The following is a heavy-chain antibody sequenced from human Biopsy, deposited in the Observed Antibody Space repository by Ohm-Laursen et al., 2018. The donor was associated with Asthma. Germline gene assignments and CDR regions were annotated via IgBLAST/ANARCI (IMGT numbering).Heavy chain of an antibody. CDR3: ARCQVGYSSGWSLLLKKIYYSGMDV. D-gene: IGHD6-19*01. Sequence: SVTVSCKAPGGTFSNFAISWVRQPPGQGLEWLGGIMTVFGTTNFAQKFQGRVTITADESTSTAYMEVTSLRSEDTAIYYCARCQVGYSSGWSLLLKKIYYSGMDVWGQGTAVTVSS. CDR2: IMTVFGTT. J-gene: IGHJ6*02. V-gene: IGHV1-69*13. CDR1: GGTFSNFA.